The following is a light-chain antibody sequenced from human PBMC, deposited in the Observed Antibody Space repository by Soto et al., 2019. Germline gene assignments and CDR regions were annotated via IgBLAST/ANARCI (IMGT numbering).Light chain of an antibody. V-gene: IGLV1-40*01. Sequence: QSGLTQPPSVSGAPVQRVTISCTGSSSNIGAGYDVHWYQQLPGTDPKLLIYGTSNRPSGVPDRFSGSKSGTSASLAITGLQAEDEADYYCQSYDSSLSGVVFGGGTKLTVL. CDR3: QSYDSSLSGVV. CDR2: GTS. J-gene: IGLJ2*01. CDR1: SSNIGAGYD.